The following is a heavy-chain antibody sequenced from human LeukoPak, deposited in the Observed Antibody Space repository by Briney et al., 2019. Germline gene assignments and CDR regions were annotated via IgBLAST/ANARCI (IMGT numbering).Heavy chain of an antibody. CDR1: GFTFSSYT. D-gene: IGHD6-19*01. J-gene: IGHJ4*02. CDR2: ISTSSSYI. Sequence: GGSLRLSCAASGFTFSSYTMNWVRQAPGKGLEWVSSISTSSSYIYYADSVKGRFTISRDNAKNSLYLQMNSLRAEDTAVYYCAKDRLQWLVPNYFDYWGQGTLVTVSS. CDR3: AKDRLQWLVPNYFDY. V-gene: IGHV3-21*01.